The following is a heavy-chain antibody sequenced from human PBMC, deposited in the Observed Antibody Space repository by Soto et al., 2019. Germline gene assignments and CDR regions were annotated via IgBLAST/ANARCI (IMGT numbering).Heavy chain of an antibody. CDR2: INHRGST. V-gene: IGHV4-34*01. D-gene: IGHD6-25*01. CDR1: GGSFTGYY. J-gene: IGHJ6*02. CDR3: ARGSRVKIPAASGRDYYYHGLDV. Sequence: PSETLSLTCAVYGGSFTGYYWCWIRQPPGKGLEWIGEINHRGSTNYNPSLKSRVTISVDTSKNQFSLNLNSVTAADTAVYYCARGSRVKIPAASGRDYYYHGLDVWGQGTAVTVSS.